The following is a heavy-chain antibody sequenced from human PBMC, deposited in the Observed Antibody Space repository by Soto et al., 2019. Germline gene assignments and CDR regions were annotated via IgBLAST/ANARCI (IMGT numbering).Heavy chain of an antibody. CDR1: GGSFSGYY. D-gene: IGHD6-13*01. CDR2: INHSGST. J-gene: IGHJ4*02. Sequence: QVQLQQWGAGLLKPSETLSLTCAVYGGSFSGYYWSWIRQPPGKGLEWIGEINHSGSTNYNPSLKSRVPISVDASKYQFSLQLSPVTAADTAVYYCASLGSSWYRGVDYWGQGTLVTVSS. V-gene: IGHV4-34*01. CDR3: ASLGSSWYRGVDY.